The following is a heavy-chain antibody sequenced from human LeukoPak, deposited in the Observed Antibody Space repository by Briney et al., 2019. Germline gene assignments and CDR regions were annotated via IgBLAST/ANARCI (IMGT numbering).Heavy chain of an antibody. J-gene: IGHJ6*02. CDR3: ARPRCSSTSCPDYYGMDV. CDR1: GGSISSDGYY. D-gene: IGHD2-2*01. Sequence: PSETLSLTCTVSGGSISSDGYYWSWIRQHPGKGLEWIGYIYYSGSTYYNPSLKSRVTMSVDTSKNQFSLKLSSVTAADTAVYYCARPRCSSTSCPDYYGMDVWGQGTTVTVSS. V-gene: IGHV4-31*03. CDR2: IYYSGST.